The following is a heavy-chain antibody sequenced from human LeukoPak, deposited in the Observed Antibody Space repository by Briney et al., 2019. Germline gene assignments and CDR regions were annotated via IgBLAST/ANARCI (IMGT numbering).Heavy chain of an antibody. Sequence: GGSLRLSCAASGFTFSSYGMHWVRQAPGKGLEWVAVIWYDGSNKYYADSVKGRFTISRDNSKNTLYLQMNSLKTEDTAVYYCTREPAGTVDYWGRGALVTVSS. CDR3: TREPAGTVDY. CDR1: GFTFSSYG. D-gene: IGHD6-13*01. J-gene: IGHJ4*02. CDR2: IWYDGSNK. V-gene: IGHV3-33*01.